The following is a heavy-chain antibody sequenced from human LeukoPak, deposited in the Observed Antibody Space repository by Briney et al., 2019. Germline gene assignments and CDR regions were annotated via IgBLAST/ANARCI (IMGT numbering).Heavy chain of an antibody. J-gene: IGHJ6*02. CDR2: MNPNSGNT. Sequence: ASVKVSCKVSGYTLTELSMHWVRQATGQGLEWMGWMNPNSGNTGYAQKFQGRVTMTRNTSISTAYMELSSLRSEDTAVYYCARVWSSSWYSSYYYYGMDVWGQGTTVTVSS. V-gene: IGHV1-8*01. CDR3: ARVWSSSWYSSYYYYGMDV. CDR1: GYTLTELS. D-gene: IGHD6-13*01.